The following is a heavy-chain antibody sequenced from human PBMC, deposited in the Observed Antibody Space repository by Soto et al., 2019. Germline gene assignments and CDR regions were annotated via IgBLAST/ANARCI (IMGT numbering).Heavy chain of an antibody. D-gene: IGHD6-13*01. CDR2: TYHSGTT. CDR1: GDSINNSHW. J-gene: IGHJ5*02. V-gene: IGHV4-4*02. CDR3: AREVNSRTARGPNWFDP. Sequence: QVQLQESGPGLVQPSGTLSLTCAVSGDSINNSHWWSWVRQTPGKGLEWIGETYHSGTTNYNPSLKTRVTISIDKSKNQFSLKMNSVTAADTAVYYCAREVNSRTARGPNWFDPWGQGTLVTVSS.